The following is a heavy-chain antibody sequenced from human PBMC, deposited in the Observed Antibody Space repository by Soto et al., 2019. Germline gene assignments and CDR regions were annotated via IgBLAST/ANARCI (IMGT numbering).Heavy chain of an antibody. J-gene: IGHJ4*02. CDR2: IYPAASDA. V-gene: IGHV5-51*01. CDR3: ARILRLSTSCYKGSRHLFDS. D-gene: IGHD2-2*02. CDR1: GYSFSNYW. Sequence: GESLKISCKGSGYSFSNYWIAWLRQMPGKGLEWMGIIYPAASDARYSPSFQGQVTISVDNSISTAYLQWSSLKASDTAMYYCARILRLSTSCYKGSRHLFDSWGQGALVTVSS.